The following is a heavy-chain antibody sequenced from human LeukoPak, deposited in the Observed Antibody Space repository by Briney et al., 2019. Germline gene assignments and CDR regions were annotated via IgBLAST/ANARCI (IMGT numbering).Heavy chain of an antibody. CDR2: IWYDGSNK. J-gene: IGHJ6*02. CDR1: GFTFSSHG. Sequence: PGGSLRLSCVASGFTFSSHGMHLVRQAPGKGLEWVAVIWYDGSNKHYADAVKGRFTISRDNSKNTLHLQMNSLRAEDTAVCYCAGSLQVYGMDVWGQGTTVIVS. V-gene: IGHV3-33*01. D-gene: IGHD4-11*01. CDR3: AGSLQVYGMDV.